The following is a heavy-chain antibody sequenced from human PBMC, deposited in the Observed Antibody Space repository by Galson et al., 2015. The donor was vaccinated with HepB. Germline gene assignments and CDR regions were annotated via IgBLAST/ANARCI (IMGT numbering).Heavy chain of an antibody. J-gene: IGHJ6*02. CDR3: AKDSFYGGYSSFHTRSGGMDV. V-gene: IGHV3-30*18. CDR1: GFTFNSYG. Sequence: SLRLSCAASGFTFNSYGIHWVRQAPGKGLECVAIISYDGSNKYYADSVKGRFTISRDNSKNTLYLQMNSLRAEDTAVYYCAKDSFYGGYSSFHTRSGGMDVWGQGTTVTVSS. CDR2: ISYDGSNK. D-gene: IGHD6-19*01.